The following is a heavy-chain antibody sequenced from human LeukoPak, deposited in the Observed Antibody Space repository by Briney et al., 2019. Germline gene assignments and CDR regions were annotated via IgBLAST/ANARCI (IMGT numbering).Heavy chain of an antibody. CDR2: IYYSGST. D-gene: IGHD2-2*01. CDR3: ARPRGVVPAALDAFDI. V-gene: IGHV4-59*08. CDR1: GGSISSYY. Sequence: PSETLSLTCTVSGGSISSYYWSWIRQPPGKGLEWIGSIYYSGSTYYNPSLKSRVTISVDTSKNQFSLKLSSVTAADTAVYYCARPRGVVPAALDAFDIWGQGTMVTVSS. J-gene: IGHJ3*02.